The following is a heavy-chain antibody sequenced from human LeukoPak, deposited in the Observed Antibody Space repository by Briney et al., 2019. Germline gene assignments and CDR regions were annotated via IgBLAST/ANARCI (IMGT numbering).Heavy chain of an antibody. J-gene: IGHJ4*02. D-gene: IGHD1-20*01. Sequence: ASVKVSCKASGYTFTSYYMHWVRQAPGQGLEWMGIINPSGGSTSYAQKFQGRVTMTRDTSTSTVYMELSSMRSEDTAVYYCPRIINWNDEVSLGYWGQGTLVTVCS. CDR3: PRIINWNDEVSLGY. CDR1: GYTFTSYY. V-gene: IGHV1-46*01. CDR2: INPSGGST.